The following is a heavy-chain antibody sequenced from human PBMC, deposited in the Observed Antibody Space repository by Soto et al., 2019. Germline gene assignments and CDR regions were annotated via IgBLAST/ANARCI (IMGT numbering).Heavy chain of an antibody. Sequence: PSETLSLTCTVSGDSITTYHWSWIRQPPGKGLEFIGYIDYSGRTDYNPSLRGRVTISLDTPNKHFSLKLSSVTAADTAVYYCVRIRVSVAGRYYFDVSGHGTLVTLT. D-gene: IGHD6-19*01. CDR1: GDSITTYH. V-gene: IGHV4-59*01. CDR2: IDYSGRT. CDR3: VRIRVSVAGRYYFDV. J-gene: IGHJ4*01.